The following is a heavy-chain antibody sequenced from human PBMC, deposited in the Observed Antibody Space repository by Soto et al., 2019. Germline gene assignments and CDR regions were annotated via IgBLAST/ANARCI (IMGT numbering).Heavy chain of an antibody. J-gene: IGHJ4*02. D-gene: IGHD3-10*01. V-gene: IGHV3-30-3*01. CDR3: ARSSGVSTPDFDY. Sequence: GGSLRLSCAASGFTFSSYAMHWVRQAPGKGLEWVAVISHDGSIKYYTDSVKGRFTISRDNSLHTVYLQMNSLGPEDTAVYFCARSSGVSTPDFDYWGQGALVTVSS. CDR1: GFTFSSYA. CDR2: ISHDGSIK.